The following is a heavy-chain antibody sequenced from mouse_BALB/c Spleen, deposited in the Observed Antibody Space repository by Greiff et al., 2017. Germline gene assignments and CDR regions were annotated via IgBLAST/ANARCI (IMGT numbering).Heavy chain of an antibody. CDR1: GFTFSSYT. CDR2: ISSGGGNT. J-gene: IGHJ4*01. Sequence: EVMLVESGGGLVKPGGSLKLSCAASGFTFSSYTMSWVRQTPEKRLEWVATISSGGGNTYYPDSVKGRFTISRDNAKNNLYLQMSSLRSEDTALYYCARGGGNYVMDYWGQGTSVTVSS. CDR3: ARGGGNYVMDY. D-gene: IGHD2-1*01. V-gene: IGHV5-9*03.